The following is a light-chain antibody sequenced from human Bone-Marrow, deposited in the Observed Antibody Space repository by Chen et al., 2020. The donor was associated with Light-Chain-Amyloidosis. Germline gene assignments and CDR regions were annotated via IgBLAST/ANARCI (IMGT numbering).Light chain of an antibody. J-gene: IGLJ3*02. Sequence: NLMLTKHHSVSESPGKTAIISCTRSIGSSATNYVQWYQQRTGSSPTTVIYEDDQRPSGVPDRFSGSIDRSSNSASLTISGLKTEDEADYYCQSYQGSSQGVFGGGTKLTVL. V-gene: IGLV6-57*01. CDR3: QSYQGSSQGV. CDR1: IGSSATNY. CDR2: EDD.